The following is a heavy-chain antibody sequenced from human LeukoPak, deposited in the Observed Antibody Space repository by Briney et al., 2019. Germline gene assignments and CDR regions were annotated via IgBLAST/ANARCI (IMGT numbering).Heavy chain of an antibody. D-gene: IGHD3-3*01. CDR3: ARHGYGIWGGYYTDYYSGMDV. CDR2: IYYSGRT. CDR1: GCPLSSFY. Sequence: SETLSLTCPVSGCPLSSFYWSGIPQPPGKGREWIGNIYYSGRTNYHPSLKSRVTISVDRSKTQFSLKRSSVTAADTAVYYCARHGYGIWGGYYTDYYSGMDVWGQGTTVTVSS. V-gene: IGHV4-59*08. J-gene: IGHJ6*02.